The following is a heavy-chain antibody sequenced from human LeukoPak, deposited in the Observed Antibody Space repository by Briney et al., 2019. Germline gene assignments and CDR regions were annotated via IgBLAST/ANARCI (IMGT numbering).Heavy chain of an antibody. CDR2: IRSKLNGYAT. Sequence: GGSLKLSCAASGFTFSGSAMHWVRQASGKGLERVGRIRSKLNGYATVYAASVKGRFTISRDDLKNTAYLQMNSLETEDTAMYYCTREGSGWYTDYWGQGTLVTVSS. CDR3: TREGSGWYTDY. J-gene: IGHJ4*02. V-gene: IGHV3-73*01. CDR1: GFTFSGSA. D-gene: IGHD6-19*01.